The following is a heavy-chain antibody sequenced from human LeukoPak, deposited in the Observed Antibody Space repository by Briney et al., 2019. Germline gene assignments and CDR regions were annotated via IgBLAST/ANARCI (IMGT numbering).Heavy chain of an antibody. Sequence: SETLSLTCAVSGSTLSTGYYWGWTRPPPGKGLEWIGTIYHGGNTYHNPSLKSQVTISVDTSKNQSSLNPSSVTAADTAEYYCAKCCNSWYFGHGGQGKLATVSS. J-gene: IGHJ4*02. CDR3: AKCCNSWYFGH. CDR2: IYHGGNT. D-gene: IGHD6-13*01. CDR1: GSTLSTGYY. V-gene: IGHV4-38-2*01.